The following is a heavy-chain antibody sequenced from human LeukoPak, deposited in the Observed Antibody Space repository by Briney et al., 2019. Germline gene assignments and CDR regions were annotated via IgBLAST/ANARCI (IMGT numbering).Heavy chain of an antibody. V-gene: IGHV3-43*02. CDR1: GFTFDDYA. CDR2: ISGDGGST. J-gene: IGHJ4*02. Sequence: GGSLRLSCAASGFTFDDYAMHWVRQAPGKGLEWVSLISGDGGSTYYADSVKGRFTISRDNSKNSLYLQMNSLRTEDTALYYCARSLGYYDSSGYYYVPNFDYWGQGTLVTVSS. CDR3: ARSLGYYDSSGYYYVPNFDY. D-gene: IGHD3-22*01.